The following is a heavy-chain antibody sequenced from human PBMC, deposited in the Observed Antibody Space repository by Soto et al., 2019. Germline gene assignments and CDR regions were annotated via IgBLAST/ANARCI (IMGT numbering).Heavy chain of an antibody. V-gene: IGHV4-34*02. D-gene: IGHD5-12*01. CDR1: GGSFYGYF. J-gene: IGHJ4*02. Sequence: QVQLQQWGAGLLKPSETLSLTCAAYGGSFYGYFWTWIRQPPGKGREWIGEINHRGSTTYNPSLKSRVSISVDTSKNHFSLKISSLTRADTAMYYCARAEGHSGFDPLGYWSQGTLVSVSS. CDR3: ARAEGHSGFDPLGY. CDR2: INHRGST.